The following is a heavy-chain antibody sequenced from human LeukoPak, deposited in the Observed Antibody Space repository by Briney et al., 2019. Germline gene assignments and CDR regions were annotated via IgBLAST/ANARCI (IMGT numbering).Heavy chain of an antibody. CDR3: ARAVYSSSALDY. V-gene: IGHV4-34*01. Sequence: SETLSLTCAVYGGSFSGYYWSWIRQPPGKGLEWLGEINHSGSTNYNPSLKSRVTISVDTSKNQFSLKLSSVTAADTAVYYCARAVYSSSALDYWGQGTLVIVSS. D-gene: IGHD6-13*01. CDR1: GGSFSGYY. J-gene: IGHJ4*02. CDR2: INHSGST.